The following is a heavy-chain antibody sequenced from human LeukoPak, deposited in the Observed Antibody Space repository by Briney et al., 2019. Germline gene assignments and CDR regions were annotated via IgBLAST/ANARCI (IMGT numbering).Heavy chain of an antibody. D-gene: IGHD4-11*01. Sequence: ASVKVSCKASGYTFTSYDINWVRQATGQGLEWMGWMNPNSGNTGYAQKFQGRVTITRNTSISTAYMELSSLRSEDTAVYYCARAPHDYSNLPGWFAPWGQGTLVTVSS. V-gene: IGHV1-8*03. CDR2: MNPNSGNT. CDR1: GYTFTSYD. CDR3: ARAPHDYSNLPGWFAP. J-gene: IGHJ5*02.